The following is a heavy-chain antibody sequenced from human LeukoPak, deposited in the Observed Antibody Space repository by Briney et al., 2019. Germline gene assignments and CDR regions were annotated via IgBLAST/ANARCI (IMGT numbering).Heavy chain of an antibody. D-gene: IGHD3-22*01. Sequence: GGSLRLSCVVSGFTFSTFGMSWVRQAPGKGLEWVSVIYSGGSTYYADSVKGRFTISRDNSKNTLYLQMNSLRAEDTAVYYCARDRSSYYDSSGVDAFDIWGQGTMVTVSS. CDR3: ARDRSSYYDSSGVDAFDI. CDR2: IYSGGST. V-gene: IGHV3-53*01. J-gene: IGHJ3*02. CDR1: GFTFSTFG.